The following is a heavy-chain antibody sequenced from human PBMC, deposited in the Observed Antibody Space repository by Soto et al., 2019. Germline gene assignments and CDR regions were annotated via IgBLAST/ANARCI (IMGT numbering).Heavy chain of an antibody. CDR1: GYTFTGYY. D-gene: IGHD5-12*01. V-gene: IGHV1-2*02. Sequence: QVQLVQSGAEVKKPGASVKVSCKASGYTFTGYYMHWVRQAPGQGLEWMGWINPNSGGTNYAQKFQGRVTMTRDTSISTAYMELSRLRSDDTAVYYCARDPSRDGYNRVFDYWGQGTLVTVSS. J-gene: IGHJ4*02. CDR2: INPNSGGT. CDR3: ARDPSRDGYNRVFDY.